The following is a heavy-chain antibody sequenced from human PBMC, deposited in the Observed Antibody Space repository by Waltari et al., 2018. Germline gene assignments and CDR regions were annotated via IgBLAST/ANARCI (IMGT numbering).Heavy chain of an antibody. D-gene: IGHD3-22*01. V-gene: IGHV3-23*01. CDR1: GVTCLGDA. CDR3: ARHLYSIDYLELAK. J-gene: IGHJ4*02. Sequence: EEHLWEYGGGLAQPGGSLSLFGAAYGVTCLGDAVSWVRQAPGRGLEWVSGISDSGVITKYADSVKGRFTVSRDNSKNTVFLHLNSLRAEDTAIYYCARHLYSIDYLELAKWGQGTLVTVSS. CDR2: ISDSGVIT.